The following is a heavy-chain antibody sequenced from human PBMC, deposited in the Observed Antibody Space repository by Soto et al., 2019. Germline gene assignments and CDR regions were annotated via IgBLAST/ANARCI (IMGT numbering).Heavy chain of an antibody. V-gene: IGHV1-69*12. CDR1: GDTFTNHV. J-gene: IGHJ4*02. CDR2: IISLFGTP. D-gene: IGHD5-12*01. Sequence: QVQLVQSGDEVKKPGSSVKVSCKASGDTFTNHVFNWVRQAPGQGLEWMGGIISLFGTPNYSRRFQGRVTINADESTATSYMELTSLRSDDTAVYYCASDMGSGYDRGDYWGQGALVTVSS. CDR3: ASDMGSGYDRGDY.